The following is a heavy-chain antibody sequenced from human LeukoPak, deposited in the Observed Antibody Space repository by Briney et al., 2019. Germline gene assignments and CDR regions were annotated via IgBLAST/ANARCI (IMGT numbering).Heavy chain of an antibody. CDR1: GFTFSDYY. CDR3: ARDSRFLEWLSHSYYYYGMDV. V-gene: IGHV3-11*01. D-gene: IGHD3-3*01. CDR2: ISSSGSTI. J-gene: IGHJ6*02. Sequence: GGSPRLSCAASGFTFSDYYMSWIRQAPGKGLEWVSYISSSGSTIYYADSVKGRFTISRDNAKNSLYLQMNSLRAEDTAVYYCARDSRFLEWLSHSYYYYGMDVWGQGTTVTASS.